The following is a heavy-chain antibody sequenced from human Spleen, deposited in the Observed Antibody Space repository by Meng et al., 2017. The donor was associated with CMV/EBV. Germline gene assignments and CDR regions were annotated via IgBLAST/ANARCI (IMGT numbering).Heavy chain of an antibody. V-gene: IGHV3-7*01. Sequence: GESLKISCAASGFTFSSYWMSWVRQAPGKGLEWVANIKQDGSEKYYVDSVKGRFTISRDNAKNSLYLQMNSLRAEDTAVYYCAKDRVVVPAAPFDDWGQGTLVTVSS. D-gene: IGHD2-2*01. CDR1: GFTFSSYW. CDR3: AKDRVVVPAAPFDD. CDR2: IKQDGSEK. J-gene: IGHJ4*02.